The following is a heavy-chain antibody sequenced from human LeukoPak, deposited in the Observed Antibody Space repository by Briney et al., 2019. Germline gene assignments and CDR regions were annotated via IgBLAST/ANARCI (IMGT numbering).Heavy chain of an antibody. CDR1: GFTFSDYN. J-gene: IGHJ4*02. Sequence: PGGSLRLSCAASGFTFSDYNMNWVRQVPGKGLESVSYMSRSGDIIYYADSVKGRFTISRDNAKNSLYLQMNSLRAEDTAVYYCARVVYYGSGSPRLDYWGQGTLVTVSS. V-gene: IGHV3-48*01. CDR2: MSRSGDII. CDR3: ARVVYYGSGSPRLDY. D-gene: IGHD3-10*01.